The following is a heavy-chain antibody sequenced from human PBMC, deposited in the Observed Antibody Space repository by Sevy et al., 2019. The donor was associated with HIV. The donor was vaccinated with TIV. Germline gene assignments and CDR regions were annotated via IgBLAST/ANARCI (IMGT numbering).Heavy chain of an antibody. CDR3: ARGMGNGWYYFDY. CDR2: IIPILGTV. V-gene: IGHV1-69*13. Sequence: ASVKVSCKASGGTFSSYGISWVRQAPGQGLEWMGGIIPILGTVNYAQKFQVRDTITADESTKTAYMELSSLRSEDTAVYYCARGMGNGWYYFDYWGQETLVAVSS. J-gene: IGHJ4*02. D-gene: IGHD6-19*01. CDR1: GGTFSSYG.